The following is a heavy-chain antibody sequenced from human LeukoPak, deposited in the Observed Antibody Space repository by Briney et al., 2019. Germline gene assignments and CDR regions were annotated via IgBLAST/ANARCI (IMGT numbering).Heavy chain of an antibody. CDR3: ARGLGVNWFDP. CDR2: IYHSGST. V-gene: IGHV4-38-2*02. J-gene: IGHJ5*02. CDR1: GYSISSGYY. Sequence: SETLSLTCTVSGYSISSGYYWGWIRQPPGKGLEWIGSIYHSGSTFYNPSLKSRVTISVDTSKNQFSLKLSSVTAADTAVYYCARGLGVNWFDPWGQGTLVTVSS. D-gene: IGHD4-23*01.